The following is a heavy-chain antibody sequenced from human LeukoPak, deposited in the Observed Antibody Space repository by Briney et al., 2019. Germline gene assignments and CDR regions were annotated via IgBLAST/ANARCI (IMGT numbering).Heavy chain of an antibody. Sequence: GGSLRHSCAASGFTFSNCVMHWVRQAPGKGLEWVAAMSNDGSEKYYADSVKGRFTISRDNSKNTLYLQMNSLRPEDTAVYYCARELRDSGYDFDYWGQGTLVTVSS. D-gene: IGHD5-12*01. CDR3: ARELRDSGYDFDY. CDR1: GFTFSNCV. V-gene: IGHV3-30*04. J-gene: IGHJ4*02. CDR2: MSNDGSEK.